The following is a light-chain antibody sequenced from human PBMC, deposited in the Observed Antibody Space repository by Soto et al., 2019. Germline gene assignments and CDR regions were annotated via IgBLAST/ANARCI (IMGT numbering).Light chain of an antibody. CDR1: SSNIGSNY. CDR3: AAWDDSLSGFYV. CDR2: RNN. V-gene: IGLV1-47*01. J-gene: IGLJ1*01. Sequence: QSVLTQPPSASGTPGQRVTMSCSGSSSNIGSNYVYWYQQLPGTAPKLLIFRNNQRPSGVPDRFSGSKSGTSASLAISGLRSEDDGYYYCAAWDDSLSGFYVFGTGTKLPS.